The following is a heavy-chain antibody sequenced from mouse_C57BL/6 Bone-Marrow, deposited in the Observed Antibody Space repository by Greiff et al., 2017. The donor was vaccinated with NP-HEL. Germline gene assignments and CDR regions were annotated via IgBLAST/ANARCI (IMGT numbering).Heavy chain of an antibody. CDR1: GYSFTGYY. Sequence: DVKLQESGPELVKPGASVKISCKASGYSFTGYYMHWVKQSSEKSLEWIGETNPSTGGTSYNQKFKGKATLTVDKSSSTAYMQLKSLTSEDSAVYYCASYSNFAYWGQGTLVTVSA. J-gene: IGHJ3*01. CDR3: ASYSNFAY. V-gene: IGHV1-43*01. CDR2: TNPSTGGT. D-gene: IGHD2-5*01.